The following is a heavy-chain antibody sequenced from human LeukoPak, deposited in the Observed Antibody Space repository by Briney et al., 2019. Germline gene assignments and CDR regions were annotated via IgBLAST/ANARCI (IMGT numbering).Heavy chain of an antibody. CDR3: IRGGIQVSGIDAFDI. J-gene: IGHJ3*02. CDR1: GLTFSSYD. CDR2: IGIAGDT. D-gene: IGHD5/OR15-5a*01. Sequence: GGSLRLSCAASGLTFSSYDMRWVRQAPGRGLEWVSAIGIAGDTYYPDSVKGRFTISRENAKNSMYLQMNSLKDGDTAVYYCIRGGIQVSGIDAFDIWGQGTMVTVSS. V-gene: IGHV3-13*01.